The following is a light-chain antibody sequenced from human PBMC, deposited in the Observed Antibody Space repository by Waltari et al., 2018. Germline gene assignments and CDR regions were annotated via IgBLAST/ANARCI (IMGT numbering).Light chain of an antibody. Sequence: DIQMTQSPSTLSASGGDRVTITCRASQSISSWLAWYQQKPGKAPKLLIQKASTLRSGVPSRFSGSGSGTEFTLTISSLQADDFATYYCQQYQSYSGTFGQGTKVEVK. J-gene: IGKJ1*01. CDR2: KAS. CDR1: QSISSW. V-gene: IGKV1-5*03. CDR3: QQYQSYSGT.